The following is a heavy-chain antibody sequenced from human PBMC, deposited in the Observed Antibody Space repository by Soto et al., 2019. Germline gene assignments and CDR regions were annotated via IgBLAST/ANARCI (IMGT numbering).Heavy chain of an antibody. Sequence: QVQLVQSGAEVKKPGASVKVSCKASGYTFTGYYMHWVRQAPGQGLEWMGWINPNSGGTNYAQKFQGRVTITADESTSTAYLELSSLRSEDTAVYYCARGVGDTDYWGQGTLVTVSS. D-gene: IGHD2-21*01. V-gene: IGHV1-2*02. CDR3: ARGVGDTDY. J-gene: IGHJ4*02. CDR2: INPNSGGT. CDR1: GYTFTGYY.